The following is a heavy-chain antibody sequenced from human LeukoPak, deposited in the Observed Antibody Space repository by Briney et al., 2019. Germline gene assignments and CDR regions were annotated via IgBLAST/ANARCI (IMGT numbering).Heavy chain of an antibody. D-gene: IGHD6-13*01. CDR2: IYYSGST. Sequence: SETLSLTCTVSGGSMSGYFWSWIRQPPGKGLEWIGYIYYSGSTNYNPSLKSRVTISVDTSKNQFSLKLSSVTAADTAVYYCTRSITSSWYGDFQHWGQGTLVTVSS. CDR3: TRSITSSWYGDFQH. CDR1: GGSMSGYF. J-gene: IGHJ1*01. V-gene: IGHV4-59*01.